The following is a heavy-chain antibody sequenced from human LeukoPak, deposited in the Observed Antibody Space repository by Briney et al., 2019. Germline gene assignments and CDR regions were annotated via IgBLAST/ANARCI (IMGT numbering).Heavy chain of an antibody. CDR3: ARISRRELPCF. V-gene: IGHV3-7*03. Sequence: PGGSLRLSCAASGFTFSSLWMGWLRQAPGKGPEWVANIKPDGSDEYYVESVKGRFTISRDNAKNSLYLQMNSLRVEDTAIYYCARISRRELPCFWGQGTLVTVSS. D-gene: IGHD1-7*01. CDR2: IKPDGSDE. CDR1: GFTFSSLW. J-gene: IGHJ4*02.